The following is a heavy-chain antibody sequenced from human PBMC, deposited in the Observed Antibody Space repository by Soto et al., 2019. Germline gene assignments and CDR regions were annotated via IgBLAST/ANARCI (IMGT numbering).Heavy chain of an antibody. CDR3: ASLTSGDIVVVPAAMGRSFDY. V-gene: IGHV4-34*01. J-gene: IGHJ4*02. CDR1: GGSFSGYY. D-gene: IGHD2-2*01. CDR2: INHSGST. Sequence: QVQLQQWGAGLLKPSETLSLTCAVYGGSFSGYYWSWIRQPPGTGLEWIGEINHSGSTNYNPSLNSRVTISVDTSKNQFSLKLSSVTAADTAVYYCASLTSGDIVVVPAAMGRSFDYWGQGTLVTVSS.